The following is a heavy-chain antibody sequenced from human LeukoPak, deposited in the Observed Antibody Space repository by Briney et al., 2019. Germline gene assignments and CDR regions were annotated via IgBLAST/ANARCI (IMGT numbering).Heavy chain of an antibody. CDR3: ARRDGYNYYFDY. J-gene: IGHJ4*02. CDR1: GGSISSYY. D-gene: IGHD5-24*01. V-gene: IGHV4-59*08. Sequence: PSETLSLTCTVSGGSISSYYWSWIRQPPGKGLEWIGYNYYSGSTNYNPSLKSRVTISVDTSKNQFSLKLSSVTAADTAVYYCARRDGYNYYFDYWGQGTLVTVSS. CDR2: NYYSGST.